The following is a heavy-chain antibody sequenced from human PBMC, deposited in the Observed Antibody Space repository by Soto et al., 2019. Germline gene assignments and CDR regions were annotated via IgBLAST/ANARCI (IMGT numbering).Heavy chain of an antibody. V-gene: IGHV3-23*01. D-gene: IGHD2-2*01. CDR2: ISGSGGST. J-gene: IGHJ5*02. CDR1: GFTFSSYA. CDR3: AKHDFSRTNCYLRYVHSCQATLFTDP. Sequence: PGGSLRLSCSASGFTFSSYAMSWVRQAPGKGLEWVSAISGSGGSTYYADSVKGRFTISRDNSKNTLYLQMNSLRAEDTAVYYCAKHDFSRTNCYLRYVHSCQATLFTDP.